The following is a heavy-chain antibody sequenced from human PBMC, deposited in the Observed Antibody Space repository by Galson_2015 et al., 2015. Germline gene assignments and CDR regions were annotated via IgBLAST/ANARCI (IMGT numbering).Heavy chain of an antibody. CDR3: ARVEKYSGSFYILY. CDR1: DYSIRSGYF. CDR2: IFHSGTT. D-gene: IGHD1-26*01. V-gene: IGHV4-38-2*01. Sequence: ETLSLTCAVSDYSIRSGYFWGWIRQPPGKGLEWIASIFHSGTTYYNPSLKSRVTISVDTSKNQFSLKLSSVTAADTAVYYCARVEKYSGSFYILYWGQGTLVTVSS. J-gene: IGHJ4*02.